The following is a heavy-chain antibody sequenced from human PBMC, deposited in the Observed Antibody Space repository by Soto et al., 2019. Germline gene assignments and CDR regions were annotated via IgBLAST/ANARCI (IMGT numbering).Heavy chain of an antibody. CDR2: INPNSGGT. D-gene: IGHD6-6*01. V-gene: IGHV1-2*04. CDR1: GYTFTGYY. Sequence: ASVKVSCKASGYTFTGYYMHWVRQAPGQGLEWMGWINPNSGGTNYAQKFQGWVTMTRDTSISTAYMELSRLRSDDTALYYCARALEYSNAPLDYWGQRTLVTVSS. CDR3: ARALEYSNAPLDY. J-gene: IGHJ4*02.